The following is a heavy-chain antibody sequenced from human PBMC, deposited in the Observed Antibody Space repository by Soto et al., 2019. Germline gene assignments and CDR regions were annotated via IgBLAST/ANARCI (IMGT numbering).Heavy chain of an antibody. V-gene: IGHV1-69*13. J-gene: IGHJ1*01. CDR2: IIPIFGTA. Sequence: SVKVSCKASGGTFSSYAISWVRQAPGQGLEWMGGIIPIFGTANYAQKFQGRVTITADESTSTAYMELSSLRSEDTAVYYCARVRESYSSSWYATEYFQHWGQGTLVTVSS. CDR1: GGTFSSYA. D-gene: IGHD6-13*01. CDR3: ARVRESYSSSWYATEYFQH.